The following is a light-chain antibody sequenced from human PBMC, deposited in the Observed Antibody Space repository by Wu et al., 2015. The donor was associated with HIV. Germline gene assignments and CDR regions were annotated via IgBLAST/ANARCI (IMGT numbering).Light chain of an antibody. CDR2: GAS. Sequence: EIVLTQSPGTLSLSPGERVTLSCRASQSVTSSYLAWYQQKPGQAPRLLIYGASSRATGIPDRFSGSGSGTDFTLTISRLEPEDFAVYYCQQYGRSPPVTFGQGTRLEIK. CDR1: QSVTSSY. V-gene: IGKV3-20*01. CDR3: QQYGRSPPVT. J-gene: IGKJ5*01.